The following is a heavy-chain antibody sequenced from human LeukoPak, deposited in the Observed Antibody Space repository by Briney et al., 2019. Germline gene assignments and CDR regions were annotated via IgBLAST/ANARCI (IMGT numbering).Heavy chain of an antibody. CDR1: AGSICSYY. Sequence: SETLSLTCTVSAGSICSYYWSWIRQPPGKGLEWIGYIYYSGSTNYNPSLKSRVTISVDTSKNQFSLKLSSVTAADTAVYYCARGGNDYGDYEGYWGQGTLVTVSS. CDR3: ARGGNDYGDYEGY. V-gene: IGHV4-59*08. D-gene: IGHD4-17*01. CDR2: IYYSGST. J-gene: IGHJ4*02.